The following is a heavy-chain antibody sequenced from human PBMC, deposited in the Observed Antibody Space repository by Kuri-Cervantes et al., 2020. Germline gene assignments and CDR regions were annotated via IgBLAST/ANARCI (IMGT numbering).Heavy chain of an antibody. D-gene: IGHD6-19*01. CDR1: GGSISSGDYY. CDR3: ARNRYSSGWYERGFDY. J-gene: IGHJ4*02. CDR2: IYYSGST. V-gene: IGHV4-30-4*01. Sequence: SETLSLTCTVSGGSISSGDYYWSWIRQPPGKGLEWIGYIYYSGSTYYNPSLKSRVTISVDTSKNQFSLKLSSVTAADTAVYYWARNRYSSGWYERGFDYWGQGTLVTVSS.